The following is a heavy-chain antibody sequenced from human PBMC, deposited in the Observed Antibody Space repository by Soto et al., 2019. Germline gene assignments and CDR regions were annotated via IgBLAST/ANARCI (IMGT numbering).Heavy chain of an antibody. V-gene: IGHV1-69*02. J-gene: IGHJ4*02. Sequence: QVQLVHSGAEVKKPGSSVKVSCKASGGTFSSYTISWVRQAPGQGLEWMGRIIPILGIANYAQKFQGRVTITADKSTSTADMELSSLRSEDTAVYYCARTTETTPFDYWGQGTLVTVSS. CDR3: ARTTETTPFDY. CDR1: GGTFSSYT. D-gene: IGHD4-17*01. CDR2: IIPILGIA.